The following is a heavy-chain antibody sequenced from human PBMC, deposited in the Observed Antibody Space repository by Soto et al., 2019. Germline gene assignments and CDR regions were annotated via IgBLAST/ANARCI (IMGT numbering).Heavy chain of an antibody. CDR1: GFRFGDYG. CDR3: SRKVTLSGVVLPTHWFDS. CDR2: ISTEPHGAAT. Sequence: VQLVESGGGLVQPGRSLRLSCATSGFRFGDYGMSWFRQAPGKGLEWVGFISTEPHGAATQYAASVKGRFTITRDDSKRIVDLQMSSLKTEDTAIYYCSRKVTLSGVVLPTHWFDSWGQGGLVTVSS. V-gene: IGHV3-49*03. J-gene: IGHJ5*01. D-gene: IGHD3-3*01.